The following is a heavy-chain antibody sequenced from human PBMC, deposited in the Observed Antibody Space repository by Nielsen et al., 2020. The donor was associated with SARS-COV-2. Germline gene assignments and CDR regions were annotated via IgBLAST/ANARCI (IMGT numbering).Heavy chain of an antibody. D-gene: IGHD2-2*01. J-gene: IGHJ4*02. Sequence: ASVKVSCKASGYTFTSYDINWVRQATGQGLEWMGWMNPNSGNTGYAQKLQGRVTMTTDTSTSTAYMELRSLRSDDTAVYYCARADCSAASCYEGVWDYWGQGTLVTVSS. V-gene: IGHV1-8*01. CDR3: ARADCSAASCYEGVWDY. CDR2: MNPNSGNT. CDR1: GYTFTSYD.